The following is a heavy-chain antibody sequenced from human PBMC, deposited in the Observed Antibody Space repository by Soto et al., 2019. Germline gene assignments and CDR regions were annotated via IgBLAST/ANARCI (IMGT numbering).Heavy chain of an antibody. J-gene: IGHJ4*02. CDR1: GFTFSRYA. CDR3: AKRVEYSSSSHYFDY. CDR2: ISDSGGDT. V-gene: IGHV3-23*01. Sequence: PGGSLRLSCAASGFTFSRYAMSWVRQAPGKGLDWVSAISDSGGDTYYADSVKGRFTISRDSSKSTLYLQMNSLRADDTAVYYCAKRVEYSSSSHYFDYWGQGTLVTVSS. D-gene: IGHD6-6*01.